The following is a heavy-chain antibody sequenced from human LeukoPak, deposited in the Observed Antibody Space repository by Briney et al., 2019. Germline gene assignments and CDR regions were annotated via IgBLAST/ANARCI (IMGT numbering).Heavy chain of an antibody. CDR3: ARGAMTTTSTFDY. CDR1: GGSISSSYYY. V-gene: IGHV4-39*07. D-gene: IGHD5-24*01. J-gene: IGHJ4*02. Sequence: PSETLSLTCTVSGGSISSSYYYWGWIRQPPGKGLEWIGTIYYSGSTYYNPSLKSRVTLSVDTSKNQFSLKLSSVTAADTAVYYCARGAMTTTSTFDYWGQGTLVTVSS. CDR2: IYYSGST.